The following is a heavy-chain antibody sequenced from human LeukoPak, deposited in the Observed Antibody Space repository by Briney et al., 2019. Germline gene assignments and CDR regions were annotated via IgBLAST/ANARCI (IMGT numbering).Heavy chain of an antibody. Sequence: GGSLRLSCAASEFTFTSYELNWVRPAPGKGLEWGSYISSSGNTISYADSVKGRFTISRDDAKNSLYLQVISLRAEDTAVYCCARGPSIAARYDAFDIWGQGTMVTVSS. J-gene: IGHJ3*02. V-gene: IGHV3-48*03. CDR1: EFTFTSYE. D-gene: IGHD6-6*01. CDR3: ARGPSIAARYDAFDI. CDR2: ISSSGNTI.